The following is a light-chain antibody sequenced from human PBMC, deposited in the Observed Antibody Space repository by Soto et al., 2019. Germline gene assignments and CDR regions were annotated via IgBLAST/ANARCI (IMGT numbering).Light chain of an antibody. Sequence: QSVLTQPASVSGSPGQSITISCTGTSSDVCGYHYVSWYQQHPGKAPKLMIFDVNNRPSGVSNRFSGSKSGNTASLTISGLQAEDEADYYCCSYTSSSTYVFGPGTKVTVL. V-gene: IGLV2-14*01. J-gene: IGLJ1*01. CDR3: CSYTSSSTYV. CDR2: DVN. CDR1: SSDVCGYHY.